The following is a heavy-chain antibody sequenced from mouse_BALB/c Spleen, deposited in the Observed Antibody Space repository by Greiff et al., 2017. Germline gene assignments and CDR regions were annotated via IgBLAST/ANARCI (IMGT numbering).Heavy chain of an antibody. J-gene: IGHJ3*01. V-gene: IGHV14-3*02. D-gene: IGHD1-1*02. CDR1: GFTFNDYY. CDR2: IDPASGNT. CDR3: ASGRDGIWEKGFAY. Sequence: EVQLQQSGAELVKPGASVKLSCTASGFTFNDYYMYWVKQRPEQGLEWIGRIDPASGNTKYDTKFQGKATITADTSSNTAYLQLSSLTSEDAAVYCCASGRDGIWEKGFAYWGQGTLVTVSA.